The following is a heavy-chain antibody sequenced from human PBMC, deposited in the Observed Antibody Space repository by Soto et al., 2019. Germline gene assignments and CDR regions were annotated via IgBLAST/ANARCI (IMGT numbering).Heavy chain of an antibody. Sequence: EVQLVESGGDFVQPGGSLRLSCVASGFAFSSHWMYWVRQAPGKGLVWVSRINSDGTITTYADSVKGRFTISRDNATNTLYLQMNSLRVEAQALYYCVRDPDQDSSSGWDVWGRGTTVIVS. J-gene: IGHJ6*02. V-gene: IGHV3-74*01. D-gene: IGHD2-2*01. CDR1: GFAFSSHW. CDR3: VRDPDQDSSSGWDV. CDR2: INSDGTIT.